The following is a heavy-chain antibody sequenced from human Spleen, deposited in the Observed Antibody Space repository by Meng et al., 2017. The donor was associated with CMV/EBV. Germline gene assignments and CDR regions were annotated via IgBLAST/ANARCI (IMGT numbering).Heavy chain of an antibody. D-gene: IGHD3-3*01. CDR3: AGFGVAITNGMDV. CDR2: ISSSSSYI. Sequence: GESLKISCAASGFTFSSYSMNWVRQAPGKGLEWVSSISSSSSYIYYADSVKGRFTISRDNAKNSLYLQMNSLRAEDTAVCYCAGFGVAITNGMDVWGQGTTVTVSS. J-gene: IGHJ6*02. V-gene: IGHV3-21*01. CDR1: GFTFSSYS.